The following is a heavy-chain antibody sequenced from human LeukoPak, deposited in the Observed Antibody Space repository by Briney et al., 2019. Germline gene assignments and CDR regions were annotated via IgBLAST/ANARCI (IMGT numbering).Heavy chain of an antibody. V-gene: IGHV1-69*13. Sequence: SVKVSCKASGGTFSGYAISWVRQAPGQGLEWMGGIIPIFGTANYAQKFQGRVTITADESTSTAYMELSSLRSEDTAVYYCASESSGREHFDYWGQGTLVTVSS. J-gene: IGHJ4*02. CDR2: IIPIFGTA. D-gene: IGHD1-26*01. CDR3: ASESSGREHFDY. CDR1: GGTFSGYA.